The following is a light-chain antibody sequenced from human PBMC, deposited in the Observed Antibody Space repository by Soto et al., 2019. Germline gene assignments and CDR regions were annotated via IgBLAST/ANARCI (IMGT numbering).Light chain of an antibody. J-gene: IGKJ5*01. CDR1: QGVSSGF. CDR3: QQYNNWPPIT. CDR2: GAS. V-gene: IGKV3-20*01. Sequence: DIVLTQSPGTLSLSPGERATLSCRARQGVSSGFLAWYQHRRGQAPRLLIYGASTRATGIPDRFSGRGSGTDFALTISSLQSEDFAVYYCQQYNNWPPITCGQGTRREIK.